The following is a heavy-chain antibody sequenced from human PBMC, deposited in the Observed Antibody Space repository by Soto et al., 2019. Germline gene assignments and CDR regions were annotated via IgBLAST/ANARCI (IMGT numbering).Heavy chain of an antibody. Sequence: GGSLRLSCAASWFAVSSKYMTWVRQAPGKGLEWVSVIYGGGTTYYADSVKGRFTISRDTSKNTLYLQMNSLRAEDTAVYYCVQTTGWPGFDFWGQGTLVTVS. J-gene: IGHJ4*02. V-gene: IGHV3-53*01. CDR3: VQTTGWPGFDF. D-gene: IGHD6-19*01. CDR2: IYGGGTT. CDR1: WFAVSSKY.